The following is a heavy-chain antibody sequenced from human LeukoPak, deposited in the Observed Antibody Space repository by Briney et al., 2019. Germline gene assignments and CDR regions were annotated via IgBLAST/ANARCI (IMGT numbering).Heavy chain of an antibody. CDR2: ISWNSGSI. V-gene: IGHV3-9*01. J-gene: IGHJ4*02. CDR1: GFTFSSYG. D-gene: IGHD1-26*01. CDR3: ATLYSGSYSSDY. Sequence: PGRSLRLSCAASGFTFSSYGMHWVRQAPGKGLEWVSGISWNSGSIGYADSVKGRFTISRDNAKNSLYLQMNSLRAEDTALYYCATLYSGSYSSDYWGQGTLVTVSS.